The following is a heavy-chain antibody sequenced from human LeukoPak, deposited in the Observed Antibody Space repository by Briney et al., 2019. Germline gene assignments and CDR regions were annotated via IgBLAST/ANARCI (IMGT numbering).Heavy chain of an antibody. V-gene: IGHV1-2*02. J-gene: IGHJ1*01. CDR3: ARDDQWLIGSEYFQH. D-gene: IGHD6-19*01. Sequence: ASVKVFCKSSGYAFTGSYIHWVRQAPGQGLEWMGWINPNSGGTNYAQKFQDRVTMTRDTSISTAYMELSGLRSDDTAVYYCARDDQWLIGSEYFQHWGQGTLVTVSS. CDR1: GYAFTGSY. CDR2: INPNSGGT.